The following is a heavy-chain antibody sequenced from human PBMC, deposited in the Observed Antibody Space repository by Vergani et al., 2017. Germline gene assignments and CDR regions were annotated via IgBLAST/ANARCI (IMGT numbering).Heavy chain of an antibody. V-gene: IGHV3-15*01. D-gene: IGHD2-15*01. J-gene: IGHJ6*03. CDR3: TTQAYCSGGSCSSYYYYYYMDV. CDR1: GFTFSNAW. Sequence: EVQLVESGGGLVKPGGSLRLSCAASGFTFSNAWMSWVRQAPGKGLEWVGRIKSKTDGGTTDYAAPVKGRFTISRDDSKTTLYLQMNSLKTEDTAVYYCTTQAYCSGGSCSSYYYYYYMDVWGKGTTVTVSS. CDR2: IKSKTDGGTT.